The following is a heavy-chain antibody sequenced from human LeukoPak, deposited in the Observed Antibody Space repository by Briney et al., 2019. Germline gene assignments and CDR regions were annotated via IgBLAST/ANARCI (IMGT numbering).Heavy chain of an antibody. CDR2: IYYSGST. CDR3: ASIGYDSSGYYADY. J-gene: IGHJ4*02. V-gene: IGHV4-59*08. D-gene: IGHD3-22*01. CDR1: GGSISSYY. Sequence: SETLFLTCTVSGGSISSYYWSWIRQPPGKGLEWIGYIYYSGSTNYNPSLKSRVTISVDTSKNQFSLKLSSVTAADTAAYYCASIGYDSSGYYADYWGQGTLVTVSS.